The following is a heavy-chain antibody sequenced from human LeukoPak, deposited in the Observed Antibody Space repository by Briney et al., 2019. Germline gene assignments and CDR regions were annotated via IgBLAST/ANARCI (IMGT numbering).Heavy chain of an antibody. CDR3: ASLFCTRTSCFFLDP. CDR1: GGSVSSGGYY. J-gene: IGHJ5*02. CDR2: IYYSGST. Sequence: PSETLSLTCTVSGGSVSSGGYYWSWIRQPPGKGLEWFGYIYYSGSTNYSPSLKSRVTISLDTSRNQFSLKLSSVTAADTAVYYCASLFCTRTSCFFLDPWGQGTLVTVSS. D-gene: IGHD2-2*01. V-gene: IGHV4-61*08.